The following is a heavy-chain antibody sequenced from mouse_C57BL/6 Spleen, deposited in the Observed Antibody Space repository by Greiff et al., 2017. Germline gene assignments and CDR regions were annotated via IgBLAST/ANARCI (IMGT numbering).Heavy chain of an antibody. Sequence: VQLQQPGAELVKPGASVKLSCKASGYTFTSYWMHWVKQRPGQGLEWIGMIHPNSGSTNYNEKFKSKATLTVDKSSSTAYMQLSSLTSEDSAVYYCATGVVAPPAYFDYWGQGTTLTVSS. J-gene: IGHJ2*01. V-gene: IGHV1-64*01. CDR1: GYTFTSYW. CDR2: IHPNSGST. D-gene: IGHD1-1*01. CDR3: ATGVVAPPAYFDY.